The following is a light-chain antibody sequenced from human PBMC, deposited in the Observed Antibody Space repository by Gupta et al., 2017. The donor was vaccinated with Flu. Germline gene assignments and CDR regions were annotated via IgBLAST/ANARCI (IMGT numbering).Light chain of an antibody. CDR2: EVN. CDR1: SGDCGGGSY. J-gene: IGLJ2*01. CDR3: SSYTSDTTINVV. V-gene: IGLV2-14*01. Sequence: ITCTTTSGDCGGGSYVSFYRHHPDKAPTLLLYEVNNRRSGVSIRFSCSKSGTTAALTISVLPAEDEADYYCSSYTSDTTINVVFGGGTKLTVL.